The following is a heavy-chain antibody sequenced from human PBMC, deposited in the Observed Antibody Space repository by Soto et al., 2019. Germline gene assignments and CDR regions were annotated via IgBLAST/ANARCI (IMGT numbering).Heavy chain of an antibody. D-gene: IGHD4-4*01. Sequence: SETLSITCAVSGYSIRSGYYGGWLRQPPGKGLEWVGSIFHSGSTYYNPSLKSRITISIDTSENQFSLKLSSVTAADTAVYYCARGRDSNYYYGLDVWGQGTTVTVSS. CDR2: IFHSGST. CDR1: GYSIRSGYY. V-gene: IGHV4-38-2*01. CDR3: ARGRDSNYYYGLDV. J-gene: IGHJ6*02.